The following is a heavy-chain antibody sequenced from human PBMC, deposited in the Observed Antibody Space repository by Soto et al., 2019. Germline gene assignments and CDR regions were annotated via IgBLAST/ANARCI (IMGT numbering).Heavy chain of an antibody. Sequence: GGSLRLSCAASGFTFSNAWMSWVRQAPGKGLEWVGRIKSKTDGGTTDYAAPVKGRFTISRDDSKNTLYLQMNSLKTEDTAVYYCTTDAGRSSTFTSTYDILTGGDYWGQGTLVTVSS. CDR2: IKSKTDGGTT. D-gene: IGHD3-9*01. J-gene: IGHJ4*02. CDR1: GFTFSNAW. CDR3: TTDAGRSSTFTSTYDILTGGDY. V-gene: IGHV3-15*01.